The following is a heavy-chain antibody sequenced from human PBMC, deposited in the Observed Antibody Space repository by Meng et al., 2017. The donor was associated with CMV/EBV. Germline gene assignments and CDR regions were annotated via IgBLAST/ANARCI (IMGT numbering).Heavy chain of an antibody. CDR2: IYWDDDK. J-gene: IGHJ4*02. Sequence: TFKYSGPTLVKPPHTLTLTGTFAGFHLSTSGVGLGWIRQPPGKALEWLALIYWDDDKRYSPSLKSRLTITKDTSKNQVVLTMTNMDPVDTATYYCAHRLHGSGSYYPYYFDYWGQGTLVTVSS. D-gene: IGHD3-10*01. CDR1: GFHLSTSGVG. V-gene: IGHV2-5*02. CDR3: AHRLHGSGSYYPYYFDY.